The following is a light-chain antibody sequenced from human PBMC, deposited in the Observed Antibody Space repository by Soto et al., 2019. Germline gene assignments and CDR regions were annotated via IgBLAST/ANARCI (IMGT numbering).Light chain of an antibody. CDR1: QGISNN. CDR3: QMYNSSPFT. V-gene: IGKV1-27*01. Sequence: EIQMTQSPSSLSASVGDRATITCRASQGISNNVAWYQQKPGQAPKPLIYAASTLDLGVPSRFSGSGSGTHFTLTISSLQPEDVGVYYCQMYNSSPFTFGQGTKVDIK. CDR2: AAS. J-gene: IGKJ3*01.